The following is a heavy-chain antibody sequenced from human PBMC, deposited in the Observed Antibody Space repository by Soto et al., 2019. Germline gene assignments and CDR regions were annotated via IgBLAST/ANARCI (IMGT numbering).Heavy chain of an antibody. Sequence: GGSLRLSCAASGFTFSSYSMNWVRQAPGKGLEWVSSISSSSSNIYYADSVKGRFTISRDNAKNSLYLQMNSLRAEDTAVYYCARRPTVTTNNWFDPWGQGTLVTVSS. CDR2: ISSSSSNI. V-gene: IGHV3-21*01. CDR1: GFTFSSYS. J-gene: IGHJ5*02. D-gene: IGHD4-17*01. CDR3: ARRPTVTTNNWFDP.